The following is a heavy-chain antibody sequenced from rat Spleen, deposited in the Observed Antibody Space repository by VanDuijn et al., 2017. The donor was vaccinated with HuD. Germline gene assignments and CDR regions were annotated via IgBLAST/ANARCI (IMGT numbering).Heavy chain of an antibody. CDR3: ARPTTGIPFNY. Sequence: EVQLQESGPGLVKTSQSLSLTCSVTGYSITSNYWGWIRKFPGNKMEWMGYISYSGSTSYNPSLKSRISISRDTSKNQFFLQLNSVTAEDTATYYCARPTTGIPFNYWGQGVMVTVSS. J-gene: IGHJ2*01. CDR2: ISYSGST. V-gene: IGHV3-1*01. D-gene: IGHD1-9*01. CDR1: GYSITSNY.